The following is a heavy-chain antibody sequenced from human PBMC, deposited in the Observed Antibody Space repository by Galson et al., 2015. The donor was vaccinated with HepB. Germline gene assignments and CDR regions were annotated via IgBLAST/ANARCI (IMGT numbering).Heavy chain of an antibody. CDR3: ARDRRFLEFASAFDI. D-gene: IGHD3-3*01. J-gene: IGHJ3*02. CDR1: EFTFRDYW. Sequence: SLRLSCAASEFTFRDYWLHWVRQAPGEGLVWVSRINPGGSTINYADSVKGRFTISRDDAKNTLYLQMNSLRAEDTAVYYCARDRRFLEFASAFDIWGQGTMVTVSS. CDR2: INPGGSTI. V-gene: IGHV3-74*01.